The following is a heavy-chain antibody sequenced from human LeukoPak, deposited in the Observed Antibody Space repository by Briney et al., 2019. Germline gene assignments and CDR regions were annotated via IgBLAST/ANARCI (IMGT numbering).Heavy chain of an antibody. J-gene: IGHJ4*02. CDR1: GFTFGSYA. Sequence: GGSLRLPCAASGFTFGSYAMYWVRQAPGKGLEWVSGISGSGGSTFYADSVKGRFTVSRDNSENTVYLQMNSLRADDTAVYYCAKTTAGYSSGRYPGWPVDYWGQGTLVTVSS. D-gene: IGHD6-19*01. V-gene: IGHV3-23*01. CDR2: ISGSGGST. CDR3: AKTTAGYSSGRYPGWPVDY.